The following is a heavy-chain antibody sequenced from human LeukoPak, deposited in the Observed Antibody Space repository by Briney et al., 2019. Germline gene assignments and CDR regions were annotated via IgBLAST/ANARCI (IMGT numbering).Heavy chain of an antibody. J-gene: IGHJ6*02. CDR2: INPNSGGT. CDR3: ARDEGDFRRGDGMDV. V-gene: IGHV1-2*02. CDR1: GYTFTGYY. D-gene: IGHD3-10*01. Sequence: ASVKVSCKASGYTFTGYYMHWVRQAPGQGLEWMGWINPNSGGTNYAQKFQCRVTMTRDTSISTAYMELSRLRSDDTAVYYCARDEGDFRRGDGMDVWGQGTTVTVSS.